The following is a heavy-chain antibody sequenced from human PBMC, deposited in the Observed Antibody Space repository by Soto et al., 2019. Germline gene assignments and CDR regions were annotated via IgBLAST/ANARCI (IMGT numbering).Heavy chain of an antibody. CDR1: GYTFTSYD. CDR2: MNPNSGNT. Sequence: ASVKVSCKASGYTFTSYDINWVRQATGQGLEWMGWMNPNSGNTGYAQKFQGRVTMTRNTSISTAYMELSSLRSEDTAVYYCARSLGSSGWYAGTWYDYWGQGTLVTVSS. V-gene: IGHV1-8*01. J-gene: IGHJ4*02. CDR3: ARSLGSSGWYAGTWYDY. D-gene: IGHD6-19*01.